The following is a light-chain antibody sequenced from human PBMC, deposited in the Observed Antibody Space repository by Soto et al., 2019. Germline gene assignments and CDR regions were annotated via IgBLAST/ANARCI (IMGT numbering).Light chain of an antibody. V-gene: IGKV1-39*01. J-gene: IGKJ5*01. Sequence: DIQMTQSPSSLSVAAEDRVTITCLASQSISKSLNWYQQKQGKAPKLLIYAASSLQSGAPPRFSGSGSGTDFNLTISSLQPEDFATYYCQQSYSTPITFGQGTRLEIK. CDR3: QQSYSTPIT. CDR1: QSISKS. CDR2: AAS.